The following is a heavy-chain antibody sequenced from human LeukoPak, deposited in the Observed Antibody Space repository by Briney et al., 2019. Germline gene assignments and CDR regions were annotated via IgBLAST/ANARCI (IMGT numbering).Heavy chain of an antibody. CDR3: ARDFHSLDAFDI. CDR2: INTDGSST. D-gene: IGHD6-13*01. V-gene: IGHV3-74*01. J-gene: IGHJ3*02. Sequence: GGSVRLSCAASGFTFSSYSMNWVRQAPGKGLVWVSRINTDGSSTSYADSVKGRFTISRDNAKNTLYLQMNSLRAEDTAVYYCARDFHSLDAFDIWGQGTMVTVSS. CDR1: GFTFSSYS.